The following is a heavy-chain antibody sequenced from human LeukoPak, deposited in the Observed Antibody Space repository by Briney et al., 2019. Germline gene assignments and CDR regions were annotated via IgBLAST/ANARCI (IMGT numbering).Heavy chain of an antibody. V-gene: IGHV5-51*01. J-gene: IGHJ1*01. CDR2: IYPGDSDT. CDR3: ATSPTAVTSQQYFQH. D-gene: IGHD6-13*01. Sequence: GESLKISCKGSGYRFTSYWIGWVRQMPGKGQEWMGIIYPGDSDTRYSPSFQGQVTISADKSINTAYLQWSSLKASDTAMYYCATSPTAVTSQQYFQHWGQGTLVTVSS. CDR1: GYRFTSYW.